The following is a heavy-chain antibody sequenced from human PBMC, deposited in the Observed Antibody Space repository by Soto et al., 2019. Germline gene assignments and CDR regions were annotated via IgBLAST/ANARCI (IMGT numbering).Heavy chain of an antibody. V-gene: IGHV3-23*01. CDR1: GFTFSSYA. J-gene: IGHJ4*02. CDR2: ISGSGDAT. Sequence: EVQLLESGGGLVQPGGSLSLFCAASGFTFSSYAMSWVRQAPGKGLEWVSAISGSGDATYYADSVRGRFTISRLNSRNTLYLQMTSLRAEDTAVYYCAKGRRSSGYNIDYWGQGTLVTVSS. D-gene: IGHD6-19*01. CDR3: AKGRRSSGYNIDY.